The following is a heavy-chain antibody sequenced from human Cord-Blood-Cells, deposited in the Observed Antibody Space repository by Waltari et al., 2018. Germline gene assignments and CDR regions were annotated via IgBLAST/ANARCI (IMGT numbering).Heavy chain of an antibody. V-gene: IGHV4-39*01. Sequence: PSETLSLTCTVSGGSISSSSYYWGWIRQPPGKGLEWIGSIYYSGSTYYNPSLKSRVTISVDTSKNQFSLKLSSVTAADTAVYYCARISGSGWYFDYWGQGTLVTVSS. D-gene: IGHD6-19*01. CDR1: GGSISSSSYY. J-gene: IGHJ4*02. CDR2: IYYSGST. CDR3: ARISGSGWYFDY.